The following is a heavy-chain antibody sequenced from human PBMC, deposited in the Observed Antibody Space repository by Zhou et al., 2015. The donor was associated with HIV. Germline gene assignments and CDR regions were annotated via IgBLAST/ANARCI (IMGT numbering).Heavy chain of an antibody. CDR1: GDTFSSYS. J-gene: IGHJ5*02. Sequence: QVQLLQSGAEVKKPDSSVRVSCKGSGDTFSSYSISWVRQAPGQGLEWMGRIIPLFGTPEYAQKFQGRVTISADEYTNTAYMELSSLRSEDTAVYYCAREESAIFGVVISWDWFDPWGQGTLVTVSA. V-gene: IGHV1-69*01. CDR2: IIPLFGTP. D-gene: IGHD3-3*01. CDR3: AREESAIFGVVISWDWFDP.